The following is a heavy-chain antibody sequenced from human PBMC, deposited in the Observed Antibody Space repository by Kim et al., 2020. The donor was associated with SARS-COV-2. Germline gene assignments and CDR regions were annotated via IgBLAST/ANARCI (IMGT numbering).Heavy chain of an antibody. Sequence: NPSLKSRVNISVDTSKNQFSLKLSSVTAADTAVYYWARSTYSGYDYYFDYWGQGTLVTVSS. J-gene: IGHJ4*02. D-gene: IGHD5-12*01. V-gene: IGHV4-31*02. CDR3: ARSTYSGYDYYFDY.